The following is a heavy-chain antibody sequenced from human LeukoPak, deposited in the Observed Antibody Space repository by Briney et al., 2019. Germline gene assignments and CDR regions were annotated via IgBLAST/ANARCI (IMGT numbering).Heavy chain of an antibody. CDR2: INPNSGGT. D-gene: IGHD3-3*01. CDR3: ARDHGITIFGVVIGSNWFDP. J-gene: IGHJ5*02. CDR1: GYTFTGYY. V-gene: IGHV1-2*02. Sequence: ASVKVSCKASGYTFTGYYMHWVRQAPGQGLEWMGWINPNSGGTNYAQKFQGRVTMTRDTSISTAYMELSRLRSDDTAVYYCARDHGITIFGVVIGSNWFDPWGQGTLVTVSS.